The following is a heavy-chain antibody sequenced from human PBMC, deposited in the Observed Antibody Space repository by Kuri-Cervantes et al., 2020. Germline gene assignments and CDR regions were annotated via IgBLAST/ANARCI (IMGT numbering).Heavy chain of an antibody. J-gene: IGHJ5*02. D-gene: IGHD6-13*01. Sequence: ASVKVSCKASGYTFTSYHMHWVRQAPGQGLEWMGWINPNSGGTNYAQKFQGWVTMTRDTSISTAYMELSRLRSDDTAVYYCAREVIAAAGMGFDPWGQGTLVTVSS. CDR1: GYTFTSYH. CDR3: AREVIAAAGMGFDP. V-gene: IGHV1-2*04. CDR2: INPNSGGT.